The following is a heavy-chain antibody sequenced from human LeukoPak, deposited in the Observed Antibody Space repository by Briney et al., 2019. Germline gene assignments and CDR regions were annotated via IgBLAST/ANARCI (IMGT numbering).Heavy chain of an antibody. D-gene: IGHD3-22*01. Sequence: PSETLSLTCAVSGGSISSSNWWSWVRQPPGKGLEWIGEIYHSGSTNYNPSLKSRVTISVDRSKNQFSLNLNSVTAADTAIYYCARRDDSSGYYYGEWFDPWGQEPRSPSPQ. CDR2: IYHSGST. J-gene: IGHJ5*02. CDR1: GGSISSSNW. V-gene: IGHV4-4*02. CDR3: ARRDDSSGYYYGEWFDP.